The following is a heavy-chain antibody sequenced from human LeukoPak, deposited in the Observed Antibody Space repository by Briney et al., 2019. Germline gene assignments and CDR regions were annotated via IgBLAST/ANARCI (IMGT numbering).Heavy chain of an antibody. V-gene: IGHV1-69*13. J-gene: IGHJ4*02. CDR2: IIPIFGTA. CDR1: GGTFSSYA. Sequence: SVKVSCKASGGTFSSYAISWVRQAPGQGLEWMGGIIPIFGTANYAQKFQGRVTITADESTSTAYMELSSLRSEDTAVYYCARFWGRESNEVPRDYWGQGTLVTVSS. CDR3: ARFWGRESNEVPRDY. D-gene: IGHD3-16*01.